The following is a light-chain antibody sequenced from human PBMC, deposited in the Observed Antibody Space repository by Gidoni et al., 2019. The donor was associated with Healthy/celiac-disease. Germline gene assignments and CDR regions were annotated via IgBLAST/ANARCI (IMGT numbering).Light chain of an antibody. V-gene: IGLV2-8*01. J-gene: IGLJ2*01. CDR3: SSYAGSNNLV. CDR2: EVS. Sequence: QSALTQPPPASRSPGQSVTISCTGTSSDVGGYNYVAWYQQHPGKAPKLMIYEVSKRPSGVPDRFSGSKSGNTASLTVSGLQAEDEADYYCSSYAGSNNLVFGGGTKLTVL. CDR1: SSDVGGYNY.